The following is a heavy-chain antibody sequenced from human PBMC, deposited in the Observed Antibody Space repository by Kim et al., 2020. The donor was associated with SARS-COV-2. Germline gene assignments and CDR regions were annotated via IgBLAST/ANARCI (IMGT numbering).Heavy chain of an antibody. CDR1: GFTFSSYA. D-gene: IGHD3-3*01. V-gene: IGHV3-23*01. CDR3: ASTYYDFWSGYFETRAGGMDV. CDR2: ISGSGGST. J-gene: IGHJ6*02. Sequence: GGSLRLSCAASGFTFSSYAMSWVRQAPGKGLEWVSAISGSGGSTYYADSVKGRFTISRDNSKNTLYLQMNSLRAEDTAVYYCASTYYDFWSGYFETRAGGMDVWGQGTTVTVSS.